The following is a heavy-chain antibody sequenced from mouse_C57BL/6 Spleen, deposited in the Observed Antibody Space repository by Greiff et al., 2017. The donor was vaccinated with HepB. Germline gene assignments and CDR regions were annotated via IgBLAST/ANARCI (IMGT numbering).Heavy chain of an antibody. D-gene: IGHD1-1*01. CDR1: GYTFTSYG. CDR3: ARKLTTVVVDFDY. V-gene: IGHV1-81*01. Sequence: QVQLKQSGAELARLGASVKLSCKASGYTFTSYGISWVKQRTGQGLEWIGEIYPRSGNTYYNEKFKGKATLTADKSSSTAYMELRSLTSEDSAVYFCARKLTTVVVDFDYWGQGTTLTVSS. J-gene: IGHJ2*01. CDR2: IYPRSGNT.